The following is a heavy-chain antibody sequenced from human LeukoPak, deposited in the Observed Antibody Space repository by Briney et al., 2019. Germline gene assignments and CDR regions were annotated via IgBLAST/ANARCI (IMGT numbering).Heavy chain of an antibody. D-gene: IGHD3-10*01. CDR2: ISDSGGST. J-gene: IGHJ4*02. Sequence: PGGSLRLSCAASGFTFSTYAMSWVRQAPGKGLQWVSVISDSGGSTYYTDSVKGRFTISRDNSKNILYLQMNSLRAEDTAVYYCAKDLWSVGVRGVLDYWGQGTLVTVSS. CDR1: GFTFSTYA. CDR3: AKDLWSVGVRGVLDY. V-gene: IGHV3-23*01.